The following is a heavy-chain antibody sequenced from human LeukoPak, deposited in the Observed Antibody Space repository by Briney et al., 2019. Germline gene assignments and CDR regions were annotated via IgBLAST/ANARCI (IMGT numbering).Heavy chain of an antibody. Sequence: GGSLRLSCAASGFTFSTYWMHWVRQAPGKGLVWVSGMSGSGGSTYYADSVKGRFTISRDISKNTLYLQMNSLRAEDTAVYYCAKSCSGGSCYFDFWGQGTLVTVSS. J-gene: IGHJ4*02. D-gene: IGHD2-15*01. CDR3: AKSCSGGSCYFDF. CDR1: GFTFSTYW. CDR2: MSGSGGST. V-gene: IGHV3-23*01.